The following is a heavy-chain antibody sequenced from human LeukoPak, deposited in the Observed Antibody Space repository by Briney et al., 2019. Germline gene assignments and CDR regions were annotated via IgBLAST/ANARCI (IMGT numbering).Heavy chain of an antibody. D-gene: IGHD5-24*01. V-gene: IGHV3-48*03. CDR2: IKDDGSLK. Sequence: PGGSLRLSCVGSGLILSGFEMNWVRQAPGKGLEWVSYIKDDGSLKTYADSVKGRFTISRDNSKNSLYLQMSSLRAEDTATYYCARRFRDWGRGILVTVSA. CDR3: ARRFRD. CDR1: GLILSGFE. J-gene: IGHJ4*02.